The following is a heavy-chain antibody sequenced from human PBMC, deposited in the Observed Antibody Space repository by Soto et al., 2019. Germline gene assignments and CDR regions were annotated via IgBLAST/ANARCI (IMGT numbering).Heavy chain of an antibody. CDR1: GGSISSSSYY. V-gene: IGHV4-39*01. D-gene: IGHD3-9*01. CDR2: IYYSGST. CDR3: AGPYDILTGYQFDY. J-gene: IGHJ4*02. Sequence: SETLSLTCTVSGGSISSSSYYWGWIRQPPGKGLEWIGSIYYSGSTYYNPSLKSRVTISVDTSKNQFSLKLSSVTAADTAVYYCAGPYDILTGYQFDYWGQGTLVTVSS.